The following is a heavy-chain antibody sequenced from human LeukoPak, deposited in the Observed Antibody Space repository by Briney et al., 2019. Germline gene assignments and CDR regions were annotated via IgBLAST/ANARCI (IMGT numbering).Heavy chain of an antibody. CDR3: ARDGLWWFGF. V-gene: IGHV4-61*02. J-gene: IGHJ4*02. CDR2: IYTSGST. CDR1: GGSISSGSYY. Sequence: SETLSLTCTVSGGSISSGSYYWSWIRQPAGKGLEWIGRIYTSGSTNYNPSLKSRVTISVDTSKNQFSLKLSSVTAADTAVYYCARDGLWWFGFWGQGTLVTVSS. D-gene: IGHD3-10*01.